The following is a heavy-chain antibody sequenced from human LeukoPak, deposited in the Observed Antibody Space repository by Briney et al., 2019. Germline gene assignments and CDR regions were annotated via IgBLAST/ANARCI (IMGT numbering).Heavy chain of an antibody. CDR3: ARGRWDHDC. D-gene: IGHD1-26*01. CDR1: GFTFSNYW. V-gene: IGHV3-74*01. J-gene: IGHJ4*02. Sequence: GGSLILSCAASGFTFSNYWMHWVRQAPGKGLVWVSRINSDGSSPNYADSVKGRFTISRDNAKNTLYLQMNSLRAEDSAVYYCARGRWDHDCWGQGTLVTVSS. CDR2: INSDGSSP.